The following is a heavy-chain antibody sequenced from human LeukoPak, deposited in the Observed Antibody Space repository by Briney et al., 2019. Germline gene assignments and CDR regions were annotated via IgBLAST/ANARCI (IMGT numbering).Heavy chain of an antibody. CDR3: AKASPVYYYSRVYSGSGFDY. V-gene: IGHV3-9*01. CDR1: GFTFDDYA. Sequence: GGSLRLSCAASGFTFDDYAMHWVRQAPGKGLEWVSGISWNSGSIGYADSVKGRFTISRDNAKNSLYLQMNSLRAEDTALYYCAKASPVYYYSRVYSGSGFDYWGQGTLVTVSS. D-gene: IGHD3-22*01. J-gene: IGHJ4*02. CDR2: ISWNSGSI.